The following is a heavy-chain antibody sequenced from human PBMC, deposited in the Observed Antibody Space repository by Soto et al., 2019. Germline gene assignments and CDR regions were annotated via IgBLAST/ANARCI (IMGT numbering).Heavy chain of an antibody. CDR1: GFTLTHYS. CDR3: ARDARREVTSFLNY. Sequence: GGSVRLSCAASGFTLTHYSMNWVRQAPGKGLEWVAYISSSSNNIYYADSVKGRFTISRDNVKNSVDLQMNSLRDEDTAVYYCARDARREVTSFLNYWGPGILVTVS. D-gene: IGHD2-21*02. CDR2: ISSSSNNI. J-gene: IGHJ4*02. V-gene: IGHV3-48*02.